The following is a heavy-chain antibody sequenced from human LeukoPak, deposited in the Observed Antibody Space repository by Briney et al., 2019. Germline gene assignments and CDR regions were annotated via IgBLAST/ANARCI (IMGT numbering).Heavy chain of an antibody. V-gene: IGHV6-1*01. CDR3: ARGSHYSCEY. D-gene: IGHD4-11*01. CDR1: RDSVSSNIAP. J-gene: IGHJ4*02. CDR2: TYCRSKWYN. Sequence: SQTLSHTCAISRDSVSSNIAPWMYTRHSPSRGLEGLGRTYCRSKWYNDYAVSVKSRITSNPDTTKIQFSMQLNSVTPEDAAVCDCARGSHYSCEYWGQGALVTVSS.